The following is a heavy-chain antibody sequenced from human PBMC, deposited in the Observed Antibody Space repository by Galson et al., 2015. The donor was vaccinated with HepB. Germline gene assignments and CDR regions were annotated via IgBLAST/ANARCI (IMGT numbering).Heavy chain of an antibody. Sequence: SVKVSCKASGYTFTNYAMNWVRQAPGQGLEWMGWINTNTGNPTYAQGFTGRFVFSLDTSVSTAYLQINSLEAEDTAVYYCARGGALGVRRLPGIWGQGTLVIVSS. CDR2: INTNTGNP. CDR3: ARGGALGVRRLPGI. J-gene: IGHJ4*02. D-gene: IGHD4-17*01. V-gene: IGHV7-4-1*02. CDR1: GYTFTNYA.